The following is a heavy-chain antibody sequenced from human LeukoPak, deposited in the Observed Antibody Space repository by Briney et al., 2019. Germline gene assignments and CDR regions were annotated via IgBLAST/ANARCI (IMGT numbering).Heavy chain of an antibody. D-gene: IGHD3-9*01. CDR1: GGSFSGYY. CDR2: IHYSGTT. CDR3: ATGRSIRYFDY. V-gene: IGHV4-59*08. J-gene: IGHJ4*02. Sequence: SETLSLICAVYGGSFSGYYWSWIRQPPGQGLEWIGYIHYSGTTNYNPSLKSRVSISIDTSKSQFSLKLTSATAADTAIYYCATGRSIRYFDYWGQGTLLSVSS.